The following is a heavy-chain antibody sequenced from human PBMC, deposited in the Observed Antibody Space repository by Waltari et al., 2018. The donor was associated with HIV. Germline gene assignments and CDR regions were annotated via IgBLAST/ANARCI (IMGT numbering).Heavy chain of an antibody. Sequence: GGLVQPGRSLRLSCAASGFTFDDYAMHWVRQAPGKGLEWVSGISWNSGSIGYEDSVKGRFTISRDNAKNSVYLQMNSLRAEDTALYYCAKGPFDYWGQGTLVTVSS. V-gene: IGHV3-9*01. J-gene: IGHJ4*02. CDR3: AKGPFDY. CDR1: GFTFDDYA. CDR2: ISWNSGSI.